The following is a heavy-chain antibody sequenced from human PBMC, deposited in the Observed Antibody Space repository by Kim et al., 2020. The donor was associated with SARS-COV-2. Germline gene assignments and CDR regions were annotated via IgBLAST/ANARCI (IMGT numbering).Heavy chain of an antibody. CDR3: ARDPGRYCSGGSCFPFDP. CDR1: GFTFSSYA. V-gene: IGHV3-30*04. Sequence: GGSLRLSCAASGFTFSSYAMHWVRQAPGKGLEWVAVISYDGSNKYYADSVKGRFTISRDNSKNTLYLQMNSLRAEDTAVYYCARDPGRYCSGGSCFPFDPWGQGTLVTVSS. CDR2: ISYDGSNK. J-gene: IGHJ5*02. D-gene: IGHD2-15*01.